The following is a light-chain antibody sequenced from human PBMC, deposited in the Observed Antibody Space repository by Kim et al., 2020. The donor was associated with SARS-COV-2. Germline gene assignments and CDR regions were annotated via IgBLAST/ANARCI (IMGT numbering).Light chain of an antibody. CDR2: GNS. CDR1: SSNIGAGYD. Sequence: QSVLTQPPSVSGAPGQRVTISCTGSSSNIGAGYDVHWYQQLPGTAPKLLIYGNSNRPSWVPDRFSGSKSGTSASLAITGLQAEDEADYYCQSYDSSLSGSVVFGGGTQLTVL. V-gene: IGLV1-40*01. J-gene: IGLJ2*01. CDR3: QSYDSSLSGSVV.